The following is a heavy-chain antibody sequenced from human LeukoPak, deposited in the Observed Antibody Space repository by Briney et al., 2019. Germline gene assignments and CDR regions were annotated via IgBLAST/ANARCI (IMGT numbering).Heavy chain of an antibody. V-gene: IGHV4-34*01. J-gene: IGHJ4*02. CDR3: ARGDGDCVSY. CDR2: INHSGST. CDR1: GGSFSGYY. D-gene: IGHD2-21*02. Sequence: SETLSLTCAVYGGSFSGYYWSWIRQPPGKGLEWIGEINHSGSTNYNPSLKSRVTISVDTSKNQFSLKLSSETAADTAVYYCARGDGDCVSYWGQGTLVTVSS.